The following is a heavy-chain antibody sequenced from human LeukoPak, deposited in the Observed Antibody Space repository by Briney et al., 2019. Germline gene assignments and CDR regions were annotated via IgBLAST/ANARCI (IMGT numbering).Heavy chain of an antibody. J-gene: IGHJ4*02. CDR3: AKEFYYYDSSGSFDY. CDR2: IWYDGSNK. V-gene: IGHV3-33*06. CDR1: GFTFSSYG. Sequence: PGGSLRLSCAASGFTFSSYGVHWVRQAPGKGLEWVAVIWYDGSNKYYADSVKGRFTISRDNSKNTLYLQMNSLRAEDTAVYYCAKEFYYYDSSGSFDYWGQGTLVTVSS. D-gene: IGHD3-22*01.